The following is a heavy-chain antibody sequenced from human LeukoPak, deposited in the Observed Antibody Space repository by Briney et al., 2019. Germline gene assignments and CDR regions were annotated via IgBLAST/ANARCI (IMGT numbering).Heavy chain of an antibody. CDR3: ARISCSSTSCPFDP. D-gene: IGHD2-2*01. Sequence: SETLSLTCNVSGYSISSGYYWGWIRQPPGKGLEWIGSMYSSGSTYYSPSLKSRVTISVDTSKNHFSLKLSSVTAADTAVYYCARISCSSTSCPFDPWGQGTLVTVSS. V-gene: IGHV4-38-2*02. J-gene: IGHJ5*02. CDR2: MYSSGST. CDR1: GYSISSGYY.